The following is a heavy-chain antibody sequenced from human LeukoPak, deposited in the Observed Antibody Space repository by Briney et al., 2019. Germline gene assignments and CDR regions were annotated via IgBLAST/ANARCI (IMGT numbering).Heavy chain of an antibody. J-gene: IGHJ4*02. CDR2: ISYDGSNK. CDR3: ARDGPAVYCSNTTCYDGLFDY. CDR1: GFTFSSYA. V-gene: IGHV3-30-3*01. Sequence: GGSLRLSCAASGFTFSSYAMHWVRQAPGKGLEWVAVISYDGSNKYYADSVKARYTISRDNSKNTLYLQMNSLRVEDTAVYYCARDGPAVYCSNTTCYDGLFDYWGQGTLVPVSS. D-gene: IGHD2-2*01.